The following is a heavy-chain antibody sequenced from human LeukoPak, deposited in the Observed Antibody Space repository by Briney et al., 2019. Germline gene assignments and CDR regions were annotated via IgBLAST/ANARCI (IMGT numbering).Heavy chain of an antibody. CDR3: AREDCSGGSCYAPY. D-gene: IGHD2-15*01. CDR2: IYYSGST. CDR1: GGSISSYY. V-gene: IGHV4-59*01. Sequence: TSETLSLTCTVSGGSISSYYWSWIRQPPGKGLEWIGYIYYSGSTNYNPSLKSRVTISVDTSKNQFSLKLSSVTAADTAVYYCAREDCSGGSCYAPYWGQGTLVTVSS. J-gene: IGHJ4*02.